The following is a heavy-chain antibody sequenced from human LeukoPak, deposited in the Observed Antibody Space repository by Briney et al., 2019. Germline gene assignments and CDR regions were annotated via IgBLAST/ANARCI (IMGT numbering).Heavy chain of an antibody. Sequence: PGGSLRLSCAASGFTFSGYGIHWVRQAPGKGLEWVAFLSYDGSNKFYADSVKGRFTISRDNSKNTLYLQMNSLRAEDTAVYYCAKEVKSSGWYSEFYYYYGMDVWGQGTTVTVSS. V-gene: IGHV3-30*02. D-gene: IGHD6-19*01. CDR3: AKEVKSSGWYSEFYYYYGMDV. CDR2: LSYDGSNK. CDR1: GFTFSGYG. J-gene: IGHJ6*02.